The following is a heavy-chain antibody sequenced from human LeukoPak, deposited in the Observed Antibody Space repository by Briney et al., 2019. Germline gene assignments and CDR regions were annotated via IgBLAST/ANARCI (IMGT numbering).Heavy chain of an antibody. CDR2: INNDGSST. J-gene: IGHJ4*02. Sequence: GGSLRLSCAASGFIFSDHWMHWVRQAPGKGLVWLSRINNDGSSTIYADSVKGRFTFSRDNAEDTLFLEMSSLRVEDTAVYYCVRERNNFWSGHHSIFDSWGQGTLVTVSS. V-gene: IGHV3-74*01. CDR3: VRERNNFWSGHHSIFDS. D-gene: IGHD3-3*01. CDR1: GFIFSDHW.